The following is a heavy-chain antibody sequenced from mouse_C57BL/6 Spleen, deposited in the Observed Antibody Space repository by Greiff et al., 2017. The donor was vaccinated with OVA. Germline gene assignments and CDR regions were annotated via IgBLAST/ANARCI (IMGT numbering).Heavy chain of an antibody. J-gene: IGHJ2*01. Sequence: VKLKQPGAELVRPGTSVKLSCKASGYTFTSYWMHWVKQRPGQGLEWIGVIDPSDSYTNYNQKFKGKATLTVDTSSSTAYMQLSSLTSEDSAVYYCARSRRGDFDYWGQGTTLTVSS. CDR1: GYTFTSYW. V-gene: IGHV1-59*01. CDR3: ARSRRGDFDY. CDR2: IDPSDSYT.